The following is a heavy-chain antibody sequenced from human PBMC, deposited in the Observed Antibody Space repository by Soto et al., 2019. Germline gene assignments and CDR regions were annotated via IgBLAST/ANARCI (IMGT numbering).Heavy chain of an antibody. V-gene: IGHV1-69*12. CDR1: GGTFSSYA. CDR3: ARDRGHNDILLGYYYYGMDV. Sequence: QVQLVQSGAEVKKPGSSVKVSCKASGGTFSSYAISWVRQAPGQGLEWMGGIIPIFGTANYAQKFQGRVTITADESTSTAYMELSRLRSEDTAVYYCARDRGHNDILLGYYYYGMDVWGQGTTVTVSS. J-gene: IGHJ6*02. CDR2: IIPIFGTA. D-gene: IGHD3-9*01.